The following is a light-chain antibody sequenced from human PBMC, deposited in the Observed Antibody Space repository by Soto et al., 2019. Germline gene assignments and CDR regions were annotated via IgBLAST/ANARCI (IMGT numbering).Light chain of an antibody. CDR2: EAS. CDR1: QNIVSY. J-gene: IGKJ4*01. Sequence: DIQMTQSPSTLSASVGDRVTFTCRASQNIVSYLAWHQQKSGKAPKLLIYEASTLESGVPSRFSGGGSGTEFPLTISSLQPDDFATYYCQQYNNYTPLTFGGGTKVEIK. V-gene: IGKV1-5*01. CDR3: QQYNNYTPLT.